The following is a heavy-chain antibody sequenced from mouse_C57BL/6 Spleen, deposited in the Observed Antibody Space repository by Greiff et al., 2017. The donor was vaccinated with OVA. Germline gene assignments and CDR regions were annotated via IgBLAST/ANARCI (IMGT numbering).Heavy chain of an antibody. CDR2: INPGSGGT. D-gene: IGHD4-1*01. CDR3: ARGELGGVAWFAY. V-gene: IGHV1-54*01. CDR1: GYAFTNYL. Sequence: QVQLKQSGAELVRPGTSVKVSCKASGYAFTNYLIEWVKQRPGQGLEWIGVINPGSGGTNYNEKFKGKATLTADKSSSTAYMQLSSLTSEDSAVYFCARGELGGVAWFAYWGQGTLVTVSA. J-gene: IGHJ3*01.